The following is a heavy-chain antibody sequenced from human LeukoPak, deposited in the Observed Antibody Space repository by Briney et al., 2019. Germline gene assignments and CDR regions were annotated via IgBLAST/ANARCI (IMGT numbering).Heavy chain of an antibody. Sequence: GGSLKLSCAASGFTFSNYWISWVRQAPGKGPEWVANIKQDESKTYYVDSVKGRFTISGDNAKNSLFLQMNSLRAEDTAVYYCARDASLYCAGDTCYWAFDHWGQGTLVTISS. J-gene: IGHJ4*02. V-gene: IGHV3-7*01. D-gene: IGHD2-21*02. CDR1: GFTFSNYW. CDR3: ARDASLYCAGDTCYWAFDH. CDR2: IKQDESKT.